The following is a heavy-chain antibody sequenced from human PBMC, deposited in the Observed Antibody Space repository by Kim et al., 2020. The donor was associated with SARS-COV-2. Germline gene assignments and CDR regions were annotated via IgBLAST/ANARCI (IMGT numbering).Heavy chain of an antibody. Sequence: GSLRLSCVASGFNFSNYGMHWVRQAPGKGLEWVGIVSYEGRNTYYAASVKGRFTISRDNSKNSLYLQMNSLTTEDTALYYCVKEAAFTTVVVDYYFDYWGQGTLVTVSS. CDR3: VKEAAFTTVVVDYYFDY. CDR2: VSYEGRNT. J-gene: IGHJ4*02. CDR1: GFNFSNYG. D-gene: IGHD2-15*01. V-gene: IGHV3-30*18.